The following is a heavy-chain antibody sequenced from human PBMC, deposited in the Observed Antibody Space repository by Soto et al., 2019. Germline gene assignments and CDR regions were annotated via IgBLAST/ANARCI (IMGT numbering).Heavy chain of an antibody. CDR1: GFTFADHY. CDR3: ARDIRGAN. J-gene: IGHJ4*02. CDR2: INSGGSNI. V-gene: IGHV3-11*01. Sequence: QEQLVESGGGLVKPGGSLRLSYTASGFTFADHYMTWIRQAPGKGREWVSYINSGGSNIYYADSVRGRFTISRDNAKNSVYLQMSSLRADDTAIYYCARDIRGANWGQGTLVIVSS. D-gene: IGHD3-10*01.